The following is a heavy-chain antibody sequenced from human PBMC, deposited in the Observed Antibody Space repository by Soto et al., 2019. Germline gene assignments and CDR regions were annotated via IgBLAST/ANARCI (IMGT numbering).Heavy chain of an antibody. Sequence: GGSLRLSCAASGFTFDDYGMSWVRQAPGKGLEWVATIKPDGSEQDYVESVKGRFTISRDNPKNSLYLHMNTLGAEDAAVYYCVRDEHSSSYIHWGQGTLVTVSS. J-gene: IGHJ4*02. V-gene: IGHV3-7*01. D-gene: IGHD6-6*01. CDR1: GFTFDDYG. CDR3: VRDEHSSSYIH. CDR2: IKPDGSEQ.